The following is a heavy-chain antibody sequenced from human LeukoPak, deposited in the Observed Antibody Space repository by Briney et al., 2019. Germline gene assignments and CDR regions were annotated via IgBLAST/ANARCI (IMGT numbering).Heavy chain of an antibody. CDR1: GYTFTGYY. J-gene: IGHJ3*02. D-gene: IGHD3-10*01. CDR2: INPNSGGT. V-gene: IGHV1-2*02. Sequence: ASVKVSCEASGYTFTGYYMHWVRQAPGQGLEWMGWINPNSGGTTYAQKFQGRVTMTRDTAISTAYMELSRLRSDDTAVYYCAEGSGLYSPSWGDAFDIWGQGTMVTVSS. CDR3: AEGSGLYSPSWGDAFDI.